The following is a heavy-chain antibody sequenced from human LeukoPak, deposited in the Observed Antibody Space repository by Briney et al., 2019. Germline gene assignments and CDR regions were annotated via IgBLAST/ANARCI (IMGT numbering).Heavy chain of an antibody. CDR3: ASNYDILTGYGPVA. Sequence: SGTLSLTCAVSGGSISSSNWWSWVRQPPGKGLEWIGEIYHSGSTNYNPSLKSRVTISVDTSKNQFSLKLSSVTAADTAVYYCASNYDILTGYGPVAWGQGTLVTVSS. V-gene: IGHV4-4*02. CDR1: GGSISSSNW. CDR2: IYHSGST. J-gene: IGHJ5*02. D-gene: IGHD3-9*01.